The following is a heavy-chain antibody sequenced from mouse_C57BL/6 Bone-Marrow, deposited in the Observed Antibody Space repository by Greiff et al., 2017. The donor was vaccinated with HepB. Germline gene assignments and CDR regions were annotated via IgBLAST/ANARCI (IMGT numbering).Heavy chain of an antibody. Sequence: DVMLVESGGGLVKPGGSLKLSCAASGFTFSSYAMSWVRQTPEKRLEWVATISDGGSYTYYPDNVKGRFTISRDNAKNNLYLQMSHLKSEDTAMYYCAMYGSSYAWYFDVWGTGTTLTVSS. CDR2: ISDGGSYT. D-gene: IGHD1-1*01. J-gene: IGHJ1*03. CDR1: GFTFSSYA. CDR3: AMYGSSYAWYFDV. V-gene: IGHV5-4*03.